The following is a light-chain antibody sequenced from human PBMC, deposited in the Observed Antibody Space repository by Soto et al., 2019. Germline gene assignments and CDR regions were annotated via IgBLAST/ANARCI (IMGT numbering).Light chain of an antibody. V-gene: IGLV2-8*01. CDR3: SSYAGNHILV. J-gene: IGLJ2*01. CDR1: SSDIGAYNS. CDR2: EGT. Sequence: QSVLTQPPSASGSPGQSVTISCTGTSSDIGAYNSVSWYQQYPGKAPKLMIYEGTNRPSGVPDRFSGSKSGNTASLTVSGLQAEDEGDYYCSSYAGNHILVFCGGTKLTVL.